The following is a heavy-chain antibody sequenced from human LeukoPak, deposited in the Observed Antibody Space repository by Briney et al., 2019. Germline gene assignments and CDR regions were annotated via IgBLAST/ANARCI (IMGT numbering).Heavy chain of an antibody. J-gene: IGHJ5*02. CDR2: ISYSGST. Sequence: PSETLSLTCTVSGGSITSYGWSWIRRPPGKGLEWIGCISYSGSTNYNPSLKSRVTISVDTSKNQFSLKLSSVTAADTAVYYCARGGDYDFWSGYYNWFDPWGQGTLVTVSS. CDR3: ARGGDYDFWSGYYNWFDP. D-gene: IGHD3-3*01. CDR1: GGSITSYG. V-gene: IGHV4-59*01.